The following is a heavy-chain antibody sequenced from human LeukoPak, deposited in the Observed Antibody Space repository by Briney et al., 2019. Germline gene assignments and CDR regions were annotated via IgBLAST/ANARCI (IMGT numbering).Heavy chain of an antibody. CDR3: ETVRTGSWNWVDP. CDR2: INSDGSTT. D-gene: IGHD6-6*01. V-gene: IGHV3-74*01. CDR1: GFTFNGYT. Sequence: GGSLRLSCAASGFTFNGYTMNWVRQAPGKGLEWVSHINSDGSTTSYADSVRGRFTICRDNAKNTVYLQMNSLSVEDTAIYYVETVRTGSWNWVDPWGQGTLVTVSS. J-gene: IGHJ5*02.